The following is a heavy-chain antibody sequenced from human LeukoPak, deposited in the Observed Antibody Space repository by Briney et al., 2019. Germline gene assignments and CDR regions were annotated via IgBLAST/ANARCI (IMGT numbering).Heavy chain of an antibody. Sequence: SETLSLTCTVSGGSISSSSYYWGWIRQPPGKGLEWIGSIYYSGSTYYNPSLKSRVTISVDTSKNQFSLKLSSVTAEDTAVYYCARRYDYLFDYWGQGTLVTVSS. CDR1: GGSISSSSYY. CDR3: ARRYDYLFDY. D-gene: IGHD4-11*01. J-gene: IGHJ4*02. V-gene: IGHV4-39*01. CDR2: IYYSGST.